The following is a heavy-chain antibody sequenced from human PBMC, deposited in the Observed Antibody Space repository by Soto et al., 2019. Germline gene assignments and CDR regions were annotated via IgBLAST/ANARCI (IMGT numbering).Heavy chain of an antibody. V-gene: IGHV1-2*04. J-gene: IGHJ4*02. Sequence: QVQLVQSGAEVKKPGASVKVSCKASGYTLTGYYMHWVRQAPGQGLEWMGRINPNSGGTNYAQKFQGWVTMTRDTSISTAYMELSRLRSDDTAVYYCARGHSGSSKGFDYWGQGTLVTVSS. CDR1: GYTLTGYY. CDR2: INPNSGGT. CDR3: ARGHSGSSKGFDY. D-gene: IGHD1-26*01.